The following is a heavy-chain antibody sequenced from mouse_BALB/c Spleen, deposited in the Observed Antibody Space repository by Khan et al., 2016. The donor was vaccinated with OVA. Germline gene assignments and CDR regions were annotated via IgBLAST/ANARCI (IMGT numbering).Heavy chain of an antibody. V-gene: IGHV3-2*02. D-gene: IGHD2-4*01. Sequence: EVELVESGPGLVKPSQSLSLTCTVTGYSITSEYAWNWIRQFPGNKLEWMGYINYSGNTRFNPSLKSRTSITRDTSKNQFFLQVNSVTTEDTATYYCARKDYYDYDPFPYWGQGTLVTVSA. CDR3: ARKDYYDYDPFPY. CDR2: INYSGNT. CDR1: GYSITSEYA. J-gene: IGHJ3*01.